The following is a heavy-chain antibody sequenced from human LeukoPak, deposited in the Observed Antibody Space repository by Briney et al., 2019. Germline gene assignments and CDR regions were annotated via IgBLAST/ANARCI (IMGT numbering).Heavy chain of an antibody. CDR3: ARESGYSYGRTPPHFDY. CDR1: GFTFSSYT. Sequence: GGSLRLSSAASGFTFSSYTMSWVRQAPGKGLEWVAVISYDGSNKYYADSVKGRFTISRDNSKNTLYLQMNSLRAEDTAVYYCARESGYSYGRTPPHFDYWGQGTLVTVSS. V-gene: IGHV3-30*04. J-gene: IGHJ4*02. CDR2: ISYDGSNK. D-gene: IGHD5-18*01.